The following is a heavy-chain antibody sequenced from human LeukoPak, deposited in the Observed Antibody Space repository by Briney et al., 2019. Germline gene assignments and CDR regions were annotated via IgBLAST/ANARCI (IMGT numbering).Heavy chain of an antibody. CDR3: ARDYSYCGGDCTAFDI. V-gene: IGHV3-21*04. J-gene: IGHJ3*02. CDR1: GFTFSSYS. D-gene: IGHD2-21*02. Sequence: GGSLRLSCAASGFTFSSYSMNWVRQAPGKGLEWVSSISTSSSYIYYADSLKGRFTISRDNAKNSLYLQMNSLRAEDTALYYCARDYSYCGGDCTAFDIWGQGTMVTVSS. CDR2: ISTSSSYI.